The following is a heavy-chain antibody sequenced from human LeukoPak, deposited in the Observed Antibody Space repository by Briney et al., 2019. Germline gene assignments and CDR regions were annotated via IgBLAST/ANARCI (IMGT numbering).Heavy chain of an antibody. D-gene: IGHD3-22*01. CDR3: ARDSSGYYFDDAFDI. CDR2: ISYDGSNK. V-gene: IGHV3-30-3*01. Sequence: GRSLRLSCAASGLTFGSYAMHWVRQAPGQGLEGVAVISYDGSNKYYADSVKGRFTISRDNSKNTLYLQMNSLRAEDTAVYYCARDSSGYYFDDAFDIWGQGTMVTVSS. CDR1: GLTFGSYA. J-gene: IGHJ3*02.